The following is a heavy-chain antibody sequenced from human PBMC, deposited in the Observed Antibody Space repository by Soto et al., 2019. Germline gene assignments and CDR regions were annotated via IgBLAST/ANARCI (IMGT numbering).Heavy chain of an antibody. V-gene: IGHV1-69*01. Sequence: QVQLVQSGAEVKKPGSSVKVSCKASGGTFSSYAISWVRQAPGQGLEWMGGIIPIFGTANYAQKFQGRVTIAADESTSTAYMDLSSLRSEDTAVYYCARLSSTDYYYDSSGYYYALGAFDIWGQGTMVTVSS. CDR1: GGTFSSYA. CDR2: IIPIFGTA. J-gene: IGHJ3*02. CDR3: ARLSSTDYYYDSSGYYYALGAFDI. D-gene: IGHD3-22*01.